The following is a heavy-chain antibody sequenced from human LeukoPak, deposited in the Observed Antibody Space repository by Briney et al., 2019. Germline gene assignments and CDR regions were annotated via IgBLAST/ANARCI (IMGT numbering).Heavy chain of an antibody. CDR2: IYYSGST. CDR1: GGSISSYY. Sequence: SETLSLTCTVSGGSISSYYWSWIRQPPGKGLEWIGYIYYSGSTNYNPSLKSRVTISVDTSKNQFSLKLSSVTAADTAVYYCAGSGSYLFDYWGQGTLVTVSS. J-gene: IGHJ4*02. CDR3: AGSGSYLFDY. D-gene: IGHD1-26*01. V-gene: IGHV4-59*01.